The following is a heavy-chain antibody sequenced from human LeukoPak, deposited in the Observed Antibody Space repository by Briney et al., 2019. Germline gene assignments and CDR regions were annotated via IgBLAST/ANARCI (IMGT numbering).Heavy chain of an antibody. CDR2: ISSSGSTI. Sequence: GESLKISCKGSGYSFTSYWIRWVRQMPGKGLEWVSYISSSGSTIYYADSVKGRFTVSRDNAKNSLYLQMNSLRAEDTAVYYCARVGGRRGVYFDYWGQGTLVTVSS. CDR1: GYSFTSYW. J-gene: IGHJ4*02. D-gene: IGHD4-23*01. V-gene: IGHV3-11*01. CDR3: ARVGGRRGVYFDY.